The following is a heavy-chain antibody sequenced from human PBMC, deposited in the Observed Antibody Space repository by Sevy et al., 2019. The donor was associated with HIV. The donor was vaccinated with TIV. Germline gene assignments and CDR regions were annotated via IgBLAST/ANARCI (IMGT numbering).Heavy chain of an antibody. D-gene: IGHD5-12*01. CDR3: ARERARLRGAFDI. J-gene: IGHJ3*02. CDR1: GFTFSSYG. Sequence: GGSLRLSCAASGFTFSSYGMHWVRQAPGKGLEWVAVIWYDESNKYYADSVKGRFTISRDNSKNTLYLQMNSLRAEDTAVYYCARERARLRGAFDIWGQGTMVTVSS. CDR2: IWYDESNK. V-gene: IGHV3-33*01.